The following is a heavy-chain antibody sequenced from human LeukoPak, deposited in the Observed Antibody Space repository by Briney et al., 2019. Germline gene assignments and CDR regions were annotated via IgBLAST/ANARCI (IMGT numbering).Heavy chain of an antibody. CDR2: ISSSSSYI. D-gene: IGHD5-18*01. Sequence: GGSLRLSCAASGFTFSSYSMNWVRQAPGKGLEWVSSISSSSSYIYYADPVKGRFTISRDNAKNSLYLQMNSLRAEDTAVYYCARASGYSYGHQIYYFDYWGQGTLVTVSS. CDR3: ARASGYSYGHQIYYFDY. V-gene: IGHV3-21*01. CDR1: GFTFSSYS. J-gene: IGHJ4*02.